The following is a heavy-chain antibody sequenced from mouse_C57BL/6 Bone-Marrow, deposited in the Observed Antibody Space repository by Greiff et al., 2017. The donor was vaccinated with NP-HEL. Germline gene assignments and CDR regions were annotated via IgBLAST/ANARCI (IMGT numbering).Heavy chain of an antibody. CDR1: GYTFTSYG. Sequence: VQLQQSGAELARPGASVKLSCKASGYTFTSYGISWVKQRTGQGLEWIGEIYPRSGNTYYNEKFKGKATLTADKSSSTAYMELRSLTSEDSAVYFCVREDDYDGFAYWGQGTLVTVSA. CDR3: VREDDYDGFAY. D-gene: IGHD2-4*01. V-gene: IGHV1-81*01. J-gene: IGHJ3*01. CDR2: IYPRSGNT.